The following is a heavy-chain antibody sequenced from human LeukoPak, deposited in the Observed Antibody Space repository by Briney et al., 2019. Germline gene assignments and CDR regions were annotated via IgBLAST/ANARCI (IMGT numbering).Heavy chain of an antibody. CDR2: TVSEIDGGTT. Sequence: GGSLRLSCVVSGFTFRNYWMTWVRQVPGKGLEWVGQTVSEIDGGTTDYATPVKGRFTISRDDSKSTLYLQMNSLKIEDTAVYYCTTDEDWNYARKDVWGQGATVIVSS. D-gene: IGHD1-7*01. CDR3: TTDEDWNYARKDV. J-gene: IGHJ6*02. V-gene: IGHV3-15*04. CDR1: GFTFRNYW.